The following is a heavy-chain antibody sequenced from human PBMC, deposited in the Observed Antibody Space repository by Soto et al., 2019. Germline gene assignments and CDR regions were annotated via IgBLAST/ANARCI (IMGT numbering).Heavy chain of an antibody. J-gene: IGHJ6*02. Sequence: PETLCVTCAVYGGSLRHYYWSWIRQSPGKGLEWIGEINHSGSTNYNPSLKSRVTISVETSKNQFSLKLRYVTAADTAVYYCLREGYHAPWGNYYPMDACGQGPTVT. CDR3: LREGYHAPWGNYYPMDA. CDR1: GGSLRHYY. CDR2: INHSGST. V-gene: IGHV4-34*01. D-gene: IGHD3-16*01.